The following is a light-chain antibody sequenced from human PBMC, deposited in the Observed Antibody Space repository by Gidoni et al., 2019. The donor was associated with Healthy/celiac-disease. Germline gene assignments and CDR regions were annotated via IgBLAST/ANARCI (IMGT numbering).Light chain of an antibody. J-gene: IGLJ3*02. CDR1: SSDVGGYNY. Sequence: SALTPPASVSWSPGQAITISCTGTSSDVGGYNYVSWYQQHPGKAPKLMIYDVSNRPSGVSNRFSGSKSGNTASLTISGLQAEDEADYYCSSYTSSSTRVFGGGTKLTVL. CDR2: DVS. V-gene: IGLV2-14*01. CDR3: SSYTSSSTRV.